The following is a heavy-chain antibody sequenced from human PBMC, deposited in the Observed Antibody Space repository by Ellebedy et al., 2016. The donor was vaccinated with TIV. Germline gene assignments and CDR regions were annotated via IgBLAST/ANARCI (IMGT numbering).Heavy chain of an antibody. J-gene: IGHJ4*02. Sequence: GESLKISCAVPGFTFSTSWMSWVRQAPGQGLESVANMNGDGNERYYVDSVEGRFTISRDNTRNSLYLQMNSLRADDTAVYYCTKDGIGTMNFWGQGTLVTVSS. CDR1: GFTFSTSW. D-gene: IGHD1-1*01. CDR2: MNGDGNER. CDR3: TKDGIGTMNF. V-gene: IGHV3-7*01.